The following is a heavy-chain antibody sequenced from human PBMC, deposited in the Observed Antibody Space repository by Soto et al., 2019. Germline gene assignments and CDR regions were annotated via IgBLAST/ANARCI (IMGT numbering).Heavy chain of an antibody. Sequence: SETRSLTCTVSGGSISDYYWSWIRQPPGKGLEWIGYIYYTGSTNYNPSLKSRVTISVDTSKNHFTLILSSVTAADTAVYYCARGRHWLDYWGPGFLVTVSS. J-gene: IGHJ4*02. CDR1: GGSISDYY. CDR3: ARGRHWLDY. D-gene: IGHD6-19*01. CDR2: IYYTGST. V-gene: IGHV4-59*01.